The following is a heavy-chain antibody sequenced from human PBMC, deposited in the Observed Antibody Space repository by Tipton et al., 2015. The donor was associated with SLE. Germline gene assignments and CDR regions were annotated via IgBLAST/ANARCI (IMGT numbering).Heavy chain of an antibody. CDR2: IYYSGST. D-gene: IGHD6-13*01. V-gene: IGHV4-39*07. J-gene: IGHJ5*02. Sequence: TLSLTCTVSGGSISSYYWGWIRQPPGKGLEWIGSIYYSGSTYYNPSLKSRVTISVDTSKNQFSLKLSSVTAADTAVYYCARSSSSLNNWFDPWGQGTLVTVSS. CDR3: ARSSSSLNNWFDP. CDR1: GGSISSYY.